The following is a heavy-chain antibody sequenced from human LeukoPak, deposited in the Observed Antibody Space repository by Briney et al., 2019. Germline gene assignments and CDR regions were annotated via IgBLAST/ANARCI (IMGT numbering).Heavy chain of an antibody. J-gene: IGHJ5*02. CDR1: GGPISSYY. Sequence: PSETLSLTCTVSGGPISSYYWSWIRQPPGKGLEWIGYIYYSGSTNYNPSLKSRVTISVDTSKNQFSLKLSSVTAADTAVYYCARALPSNWFDPWGQGTLVTVSS. CDR2: IYYSGST. CDR3: ARALPSNWFDP. V-gene: IGHV4-59*01.